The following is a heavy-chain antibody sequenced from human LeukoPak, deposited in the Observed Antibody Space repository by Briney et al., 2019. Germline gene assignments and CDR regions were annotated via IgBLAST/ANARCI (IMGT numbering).Heavy chain of an antibody. Sequence: SETLSLTCTVSGGSISSSSYCWGWIRQPPGKGLEWIGSIYYSGSTYYNPSPKSRVTISVDTSKNQFSLKLSSVTAADTAVYYCARQTGGYYDFWSGYYDHYYGMDVWGQGTTVTVSS. D-gene: IGHD3-3*01. CDR3: ARQTGGYYDFWSGYYDHYYGMDV. CDR1: GGSISSSSYC. V-gene: IGHV4-39*01. J-gene: IGHJ6*02. CDR2: IYYSGST.